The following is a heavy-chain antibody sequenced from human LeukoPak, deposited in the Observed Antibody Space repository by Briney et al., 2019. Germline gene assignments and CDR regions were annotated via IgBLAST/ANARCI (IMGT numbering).Heavy chain of an antibody. Sequence: PSETLSLTCAVYGGSFCGYYWSWIRQPPGKGLEWIGEINHSGSTNYNPSLKSRVTISVDTSKNQFSLKLSSVTAADTAVYYCARGLRGWFDPWGQGTLVTVSS. J-gene: IGHJ5*02. V-gene: IGHV4-34*01. CDR1: GGSFCGYY. CDR3: ARGLRGWFDP. D-gene: IGHD3-10*01. CDR2: INHSGST.